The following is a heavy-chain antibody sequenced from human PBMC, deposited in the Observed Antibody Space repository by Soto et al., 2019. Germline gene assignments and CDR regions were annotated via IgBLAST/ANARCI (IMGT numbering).Heavy chain of an antibody. CDR3: ARDWWEYQLLSAYYYYGMDV. J-gene: IGHJ6*02. Sequence: VGSLRLSCAASGFTFSSYEMNWVRQAPGKGLEWVSYISSSGSTIYYADSVKGRFTISRDNAKNSLYLQMNSLRAEDTAVYYCARDWWEYQLLSAYYYYGMDVWGQGTTVTVSS. CDR1: GFTFSSYE. V-gene: IGHV3-48*03. CDR2: ISSSGSTI. D-gene: IGHD2-2*01.